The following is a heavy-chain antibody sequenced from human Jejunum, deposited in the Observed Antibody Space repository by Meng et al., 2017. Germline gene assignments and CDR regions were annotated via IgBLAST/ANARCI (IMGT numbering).Heavy chain of an antibody. CDR2: ISSNGAYT. CDR1: GFTFSSYA. V-gene: IGHV3-23*01. J-gene: IGHJ5*02. Sequence: EVQLLESGGGFVQPGGSLRLSCAASGFTFSSYAMSWVRQDPGKGLEWVSSISSNGAYTYYADSVKGRVTIFRDNPKNTLFLQMNNLRADDTAVYYCAKGLITHSSSSFGTWGQGTLVTVSS. CDR3: AKGLITHSSSSFGT. D-gene: IGHD6-13*01.